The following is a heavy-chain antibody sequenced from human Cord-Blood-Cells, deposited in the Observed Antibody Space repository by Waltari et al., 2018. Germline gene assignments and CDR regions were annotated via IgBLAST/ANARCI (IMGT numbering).Heavy chain of an antibody. D-gene: IGHD6-13*01. J-gene: IGHJ4*02. CDR1: GFTFSSYG. CDR2: ISYDGSNK. CDR3: AKEPTGYSSSWSFDY. V-gene: IGHV3-30*18. Sequence: QVQLVESGGGVVQPGRSLRLSCAASGFTFSSYGMHWVRPALGKGLGWVAVISYDGSNKYYADSVKGRFTISRDNSKNTLYLQMNSLRAEDTAVYYCAKEPTGYSSSWSFDYWGQGTLVTVSS.